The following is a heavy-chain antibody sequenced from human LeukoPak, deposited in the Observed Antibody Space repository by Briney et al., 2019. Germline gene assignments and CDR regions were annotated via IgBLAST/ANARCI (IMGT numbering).Heavy chain of an antibody. Sequence: GGSLRLSCAASGFTFSSYAMSWVRQAPGKGLEWVSAISGSGGSTYYADSVKGPFTISRDNSKNTLYLQMNSLRAEDTAVYYCAKMVRIAVAGNGPIDYWGQGTLVTVSS. CDR2: ISGSGGST. CDR3: AKMVRIAVAGNGPIDY. D-gene: IGHD6-19*01. J-gene: IGHJ4*02. V-gene: IGHV3-23*01. CDR1: GFTFSSYA.